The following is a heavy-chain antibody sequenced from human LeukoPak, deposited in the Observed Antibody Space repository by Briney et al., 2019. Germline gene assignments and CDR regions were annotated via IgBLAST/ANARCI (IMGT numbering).Heavy chain of an antibody. D-gene: IGHD6-19*01. J-gene: IGHJ6*03. CDR1: GGTFSSYA. CDR3: ARGGGGAVAGSYYYYYYMDV. V-gene: IGHV1-69*01. CDR2: IIPIFGTA. Sequence: ASVKVSCKASGGTFSSYAISWVRQAPGQGLEWMGGIIPIFGTANYAQKFQGRVTITADESTGTAYMELSRLRSEDTAVYYCARGGGGAVAGSYYYYYYMDVWGKGTTVTVFS.